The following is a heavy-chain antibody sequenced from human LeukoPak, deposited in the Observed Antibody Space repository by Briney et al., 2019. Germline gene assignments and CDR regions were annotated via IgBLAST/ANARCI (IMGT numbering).Heavy chain of an antibody. V-gene: IGHV3-30*18. CDR2: ISYDGSNK. J-gene: IGHJ4*02. CDR1: GFTFSSYG. CDR3: AKEAPPYSSGDMYYFDY. Sequence: GGSLRLSCAASGFTFSSYGMHWVRQAPGKGLEWVAVISYDGSNKYYADSVKGRFTISRDNSKNTLYLQMNSLRAEDTAVYYCAKEAPPYSSGDMYYFDYWGQGTLVTVSS. D-gene: IGHD6-25*01.